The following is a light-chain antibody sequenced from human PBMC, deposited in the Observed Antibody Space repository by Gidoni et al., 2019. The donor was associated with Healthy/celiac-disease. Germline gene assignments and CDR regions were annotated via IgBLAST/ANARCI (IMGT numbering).Light chain of an antibody. Sequence: EKVMTQSPATLSVSPGERATLSCRASQSVSSNLAWYQQKPGQAPRLLIYGASTRATGIPARFSGSGSGTEFTLTISSLQSEDFAVYYCQQYNNWPGWTFGQGTKVEIK. CDR1: QSVSSN. CDR3: QQYNNWPGWT. V-gene: IGKV3-15*01. J-gene: IGKJ1*01. CDR2: GAS.